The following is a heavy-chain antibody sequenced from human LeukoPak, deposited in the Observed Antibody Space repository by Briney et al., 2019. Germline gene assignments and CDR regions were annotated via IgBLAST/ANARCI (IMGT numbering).Heavy chain of an antibody. V-gene: IGHV4-39*07. D-gene: IGHD2-2*01. CDR2: IYYSGST. CDR1: GGSISSSSYY. J-gene: IGHJ5*02. Sequence: PSETLSLTCTVSGGSISSSSYYWGWIRQPPGKGLEWIGSIYYSGSTYYNPSFKSRVTISVDTSKNQFSLKLSSVTAADTAVYYCAREWVNDIVVVPAQFDPWGQGTLVTVSS. CDR3: AREWVNDIVVVPAQFDP.